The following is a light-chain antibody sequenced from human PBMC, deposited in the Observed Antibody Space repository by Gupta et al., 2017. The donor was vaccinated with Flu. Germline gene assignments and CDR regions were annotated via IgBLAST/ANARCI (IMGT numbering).Light chain of an antibody. CDR2: EVS. J-gene: IGLJ1*01. Sequence: QSVTISCAGSSSDTGSYNYVSWFQQHPGKAPKLLIYEVSNRPSGVPDRFSGSKSGNTASLTVSGLQAEDEADYYCSSFADSRYIFGAGTTVTVL. CDR3: SSFADSRYI. CDR1: SSDTGSYNY. V-gene: IGLV2-8*01.